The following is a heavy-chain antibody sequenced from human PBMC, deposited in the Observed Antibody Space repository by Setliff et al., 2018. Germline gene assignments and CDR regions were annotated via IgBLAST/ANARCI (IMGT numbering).Heavy chain of an antibody. J-gene: IGHJ6*03. D-gene: IGHD6-19*01. Sequence: SETLSLTCTVSGGSISSYNWSWIRQPAGKGLEWIGPIYIGGSANYNPSRKSRVTMSIDTSKNQFSLKLNSVTAADMAVYYCAREQWLDPPGYYYMDVWAKGTTVTVSS. CDR1: GGSISSYN. CDR3: AREQWLDPPGYYYMDV. V-gene: IGHV4-4*07. CDR2: IYIGGSA.